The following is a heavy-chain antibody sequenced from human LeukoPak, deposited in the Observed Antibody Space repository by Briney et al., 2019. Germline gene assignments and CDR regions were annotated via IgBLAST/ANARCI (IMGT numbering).Heavy chain of an antibody. V-gene: IGHV4-39*07. CDR1: GGSISSGTYY. J-gene: IGHJ4*02. CDR2: IYHSGST. Sequence: PSETLSLTCTVSGGSISSGTYYWSWIRQPPGKGLEWIGSIYHSGSTYYNPSLKSRVTISVDTSKNQFSLKLSSVTAADTAVYYCASLLNIAVALDYWGQGTLVTVSS. D-gene: IGHD6-19*01. CDR3: ASLLNIAVALDY.